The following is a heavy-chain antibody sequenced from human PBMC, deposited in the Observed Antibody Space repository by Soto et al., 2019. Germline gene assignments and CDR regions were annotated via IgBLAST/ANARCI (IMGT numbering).Heavy chain of an antibody. CDR1: GVSFSSYS. D-gene: IGHD6-13*01. V-gene: IGHV3-23*01. Sequence: GGSLRLSCAASGVSFSSYSMIWVRLAPGKGLEWVSAISGSGGSTYYADSVKGRFTISRDNSKNTLYLQMNSLRAEDTAVYYCAKENGYSSSWFEFDYWGQGTLVTVSS. J-gene: IGHJ4*02. CDR2: ISGSGGST. CDR3: AKENGYSSSWFEFDY.